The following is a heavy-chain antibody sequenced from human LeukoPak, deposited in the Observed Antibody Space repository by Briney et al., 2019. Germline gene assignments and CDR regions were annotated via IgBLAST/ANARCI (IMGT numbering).Heavy chain of an antibody. V-gene: IGHV4-39*01. D-gene: IGHD5-18*01. Sequence: SETLSLTCTVSGGSISSSNYNWGWIRQSPGKGLERIGTISYSGSTYYNPSLKSRVTISVDTSKNQFSLKLTSVTAADTAVYYCARHTKSGYSYGFDAFHIWGQGTMVTVSS. CDR2: ISYSGST. J-gene: IGHJ3*02. CDR1: GGSISSSNYN. CDR3: ARHTKSGYSYGFDAFHI.